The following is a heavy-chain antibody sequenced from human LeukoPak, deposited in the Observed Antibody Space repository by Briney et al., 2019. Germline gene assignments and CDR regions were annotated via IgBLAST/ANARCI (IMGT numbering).Heavy chain of an antibody. CDR2: INPNNGGT. J-gene: IGHJ4*02. Sequence: GASVKVSCKASGYTFTYYYMHWVRQAPGQGLEWMGWINPNNGGTNYAQKFQGRVTMTRDTSISTAYMELSRLRSDDTAVYYCARSRTYGSGSYVDYWGQGTLVTVSS. D-gene: IGHD3-10*01. V-gene: IGHV1-2*02. CDR3: ARSRTYGSGSYVDY. CDR1: GYTFTYYY.